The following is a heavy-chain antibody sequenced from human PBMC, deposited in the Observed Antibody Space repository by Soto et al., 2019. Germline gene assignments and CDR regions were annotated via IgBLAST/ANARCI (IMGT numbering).Heavy chain of an antibody. CDR3: AKDKGYSYGYEFDY. J-gene: IGHJ4*02. V-gene: IGHV1-2*02. CDR2: INPNSGGT. CDR1: GYTFTGYY. D-gene: IGHD5-18*01. Sequence: ASVKVSCKASGYTFTGYYMHWVRQAPGQGLEWMGWINPNSGGTNYAQKFQGRVTMTRDNSKNTLYLQMNSLRAEDTAVYYCAKDKGYSYGYEFDYWGQGTLVTVSS.